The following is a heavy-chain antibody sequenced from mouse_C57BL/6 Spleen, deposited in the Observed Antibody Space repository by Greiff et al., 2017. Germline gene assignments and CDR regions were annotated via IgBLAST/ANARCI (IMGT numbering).Heavy chain of an antibody. J-gene: IGHJ4*01. D-gene: IGHD4-1*01. CDR1: GFTFSDYY. CDR2: ISNGGGST. V-gene: IGHV5-12*01. Sequence: EVQGVESGGGLVQPGGSLKLSCAASGFTFSDYYMYWVRQTPEKRLEWVAYISNGGGSTYYPDTVKGRFTISRDNAKNTRYLQMSRLKSEDTAMYYCARLSPGSYAMDYWGQGTSVTVSS. CDR3: ARLSPGSYAMDY.